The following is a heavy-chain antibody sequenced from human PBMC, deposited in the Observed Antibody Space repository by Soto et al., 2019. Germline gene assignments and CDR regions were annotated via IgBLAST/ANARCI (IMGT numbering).Heavy chain of an antibody. Sequence: LRLSCAASGFTFSSYGMHWVRQAPGKGLEWVAVISYDGSNKYYADSVKGRFTISRDNSKNTLYLQMNSLRAEDTAVYYCAKESYYDSSFPLDIWGQGTMVTVSS. V-gene: IGHV3-30*18. CDR3: AKESYYDSSFPLDI. CDR1: GFTFSSYG. CDR2: ISYDGSNK. J-gene: IGHJ3*02. D-gene: IGHD3-22*01.